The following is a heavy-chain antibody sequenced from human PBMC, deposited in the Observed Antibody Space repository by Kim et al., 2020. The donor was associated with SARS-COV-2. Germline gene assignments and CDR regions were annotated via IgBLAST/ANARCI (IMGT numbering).Heavy chain of an antibody. Sequence: YADSVKGRFTISRDNAKNSLYLQMNSLRAEDTAVYYCAREHSSSSSPIDYWGQGTLVTVSS. D-gene: IGHD6-13*01. J-gene: IGHJ4*02. CDR3: AREHSSSSSPIDY. V-gene: IGHV3-11*05.